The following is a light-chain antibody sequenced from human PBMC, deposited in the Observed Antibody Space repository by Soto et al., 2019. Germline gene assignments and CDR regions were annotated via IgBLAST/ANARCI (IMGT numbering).Light chain of an antibody. CDR2: DAS. CDR3: QQRSNWPLT. CDR1: QSVSIY. V-gene: IGKV3-11*01. Sequence: IASKHTPAIPSLSKRERAILSGRASQSVSIYLAWYQQKPGQAPRLLIYDASNRATGIPARFSGSGSGTDFTLTISSLEPEDFAVYYCQQRSNWPLTFGGGTKVDIK. J-gene: IGKJ4*01.